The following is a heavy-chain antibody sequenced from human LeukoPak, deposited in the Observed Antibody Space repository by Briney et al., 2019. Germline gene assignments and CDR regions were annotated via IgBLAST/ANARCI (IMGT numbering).Heavy chain of an antibody. CDR2: ISGTGGST. D-gene: IGHD2-15*01. V-gene: IGHV3-23*01. J-gene: IGHJ4*02. Sequence: GGSLRLSCAASGFTFSSYAMTWVRQAPRKGLEWVSSISGTGGSTFYADSVKGRFTISRDNSKNTLHLQTNSLRAEDTAIYYCAKEREAYCSGGSCYGSDKLFPADYWGQGTLVTVSS. CDR1: GFTFSSYA. CDR3: AKEREAYCSGGSCYGSDKLFPADY.